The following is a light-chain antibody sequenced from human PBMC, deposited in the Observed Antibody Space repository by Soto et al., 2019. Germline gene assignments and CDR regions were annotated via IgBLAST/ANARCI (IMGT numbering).Light chain of an antibody. CDR3: PSYDSSLSGSG. V-gene: IGLV1-40*01. CDR1: SSNIGAGYD. CDR2: GNS. Sequence: QSVLTQPPSVSVAPGQRVTISCTGSSSNIGAGYDVHWYQQLPGTAPKLLIYGNSNRPSGVPDRFSGAKSGTSASLAIPWLQAEDEAYYYCPSYDSSLSGSGFGGGTKVTVL. J-gene: IGLJ2*01.